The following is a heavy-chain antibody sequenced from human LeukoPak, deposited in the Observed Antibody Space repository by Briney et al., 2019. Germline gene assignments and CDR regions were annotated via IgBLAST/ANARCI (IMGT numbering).Heavy chain of an antibody. J-gene: IGHJ4*02. Sequence: PGGSLRLSCAASAFTFSGSAMHWVRQASGKGLEWVGRIRSKANSYATAYAASVKGRFTISRDDSKNTAYLQMNSLKTEDTAVYYCTRPGTVAGTKDYWGQGTLVTVSS. CDR3: TRPGTVAGTKDY. V-gene: IGHV3-73*01. CDR1: AFTFSGSA. CDR2: IRSKANSYAT. D-gene: IGHD6-19*01.